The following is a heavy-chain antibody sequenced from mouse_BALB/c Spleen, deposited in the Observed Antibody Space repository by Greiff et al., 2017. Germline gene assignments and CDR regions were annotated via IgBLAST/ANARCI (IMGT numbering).Heavy chain of an antibody. V-gene: IGHV1-7*01. CDR2: INPSTGYT. CDR3: ARCYYGNYGGYFDV. D-gene: IGHD2-1*01. J-gene: IGHJ1*01. Sequence: VKLVESGAELAKPGASVKMSCKASGYTFTSYWMHWVKQRPGQGLEWIGYINPSTGYTEYNQKFKDKATLTADKSSSTAYMQLSSLTSEDSAVYYCARCYYGNYGGYFDVWGAGTTVTVSS. CDR1: GYTFTSYW.